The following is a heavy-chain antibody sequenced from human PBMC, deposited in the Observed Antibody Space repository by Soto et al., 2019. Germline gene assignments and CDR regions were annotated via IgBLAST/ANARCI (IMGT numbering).Heavy chain of an antibody. V-gene: IGHV4-34*01. J-gene: IGHJ6*02. CDR1: GGSFSGYY. CDR3: AGLRFLEWLLLSDYYYGMDV. CDR2: INHSGST. Sequence: SETLSLTCAVYGGSFSGYYWSCIRQPPGKGLEWIGEINHSGSTNYNPSLKSRVTISVDTSKNQFSLKLSSVTAADTAVYYCAGLRFLEWLLLSDYYYGMDVWGQGTTVTVSS. D-gene: IGHD3-3*01.